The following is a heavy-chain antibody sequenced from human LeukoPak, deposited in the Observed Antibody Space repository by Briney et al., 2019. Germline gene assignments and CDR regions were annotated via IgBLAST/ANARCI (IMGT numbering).Heavy chain of an antibody. CDR2: IYYSGST. CDR3: ARGRGYSYNWFDP. V-gene: IGHV4-30-4*01. CDR1: GGSISSGDYY. Sequence: SETLSLTCTVSGGSISSGDYYWSGIRQPPGKGLEWIGYIYYSGSTYYNPSLKSRVIISVDTSKNQFSLKLNSVTAADTAVYYCARGRGYSYNWFDPWGRGTLVTVSS. J-gene: IGHJ5*02. D-gene: IGHD5-18*01.